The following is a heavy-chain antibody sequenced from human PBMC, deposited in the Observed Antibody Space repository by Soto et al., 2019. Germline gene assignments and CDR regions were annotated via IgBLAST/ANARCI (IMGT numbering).Heavy chain of an antibody. CDR3: ARGRRMGLAAGMDV. CDR2: INHSGST. Sequence: SETLSLTCAVYGGSFSGYYWSWIRQPPGKGLEWIGEINHSGSTNYNPSLKSRVTISVDTSKNQFSLKLSSVAAADTAVYYCARGRRMGLAAGMDVWGQGTTVTVSS. V-gene: IGHV4-34*01. CDR1: GGSFSGYY. J-gene: IGHJ6*02. D-gene: IGHD2-8*01.